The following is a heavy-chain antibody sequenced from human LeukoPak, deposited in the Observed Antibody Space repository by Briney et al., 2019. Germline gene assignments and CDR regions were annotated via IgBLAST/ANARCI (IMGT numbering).Heavy chain of an antibody. V-gene: IGHV3-49*04. D-gene: IGHD5-12*01. Sequence: PGGSLRLSCTASGFTLGDYAMSWVRQAPGKGLEWVGFIRSKAYGGTTEYAASVKGRFTISRDDSKSIAYLQMNSLKTEDTAVYYCTRVEWLREPLFDYWGQGTLVTVSS. CDR2: IRSKAYGGTT. J-gene: IGHJ4*02. CDR3: TRVEWLREPLFDY. CDR1: GFTLGDYA.